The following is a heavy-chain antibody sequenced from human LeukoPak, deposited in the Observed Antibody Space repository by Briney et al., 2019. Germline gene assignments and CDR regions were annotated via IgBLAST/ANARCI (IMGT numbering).Heavy chain of an antibody. CDR2: ISGSGDST. J-gene: IGHJ4*02. Sequence: GGSLRLSCAASGFTFSSYAMNWVRQAPGKGLEWDSTISGSGDSTYYAASVKGRFTISRDNSKNTLLLQMNSLRAEDTAVYYCAKGGAGYCSSTSCLYYFDYWGQGTLVTVST. D-gene: IGHD2-2*01. V-gene: IGHV3-23*01. CDR3: AKGGAGYCSSTSCLYYFDY. CDR1: GFTFSSYA.